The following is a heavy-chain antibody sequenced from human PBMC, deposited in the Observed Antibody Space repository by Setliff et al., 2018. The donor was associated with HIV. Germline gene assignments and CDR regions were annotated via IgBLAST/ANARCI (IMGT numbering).Heavy chain of an antibody. Sequence: PSETLSLTCAVYGTSFSGYYWNWIRQSPGKGLEWIGEVDHSGGTKFNPSLKSRATMSVHTSNNRFPLKLSPVTALDTAVYYCARPSVRMARNWYDFGYWGQGTLVTVSS. V-gene: IGHV4-34*01. D-gene: IGHD1-1*01. CDR3: ARPSVRMARNWYDFGY. CDR1: GTSFSGYY. J-gene: IGHJ4*02. CDR2: VDHSGGT.